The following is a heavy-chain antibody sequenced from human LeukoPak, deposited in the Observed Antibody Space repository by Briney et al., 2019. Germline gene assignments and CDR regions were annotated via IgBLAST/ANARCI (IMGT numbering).Heavy chain of an antibody. CDR3: ARRRYYDGSGYLE. D-gene: IGHD3-22*01. CDR2: IYHSGRT. V-gene: IGHV4-39*01. CDR1: GDSVSRSDSY. Sequence: SETLSLTCSVSGDSVSRSDSYWDWIRQPPGKGLEWIGTIYHSGRTYYSPSLKSRVTMSVDPSNNQFSLNLRPVTAADTAVYYCARRRYYDGSGYLEWGQGTLLSVSS. J-gene: IGHJ1*01.